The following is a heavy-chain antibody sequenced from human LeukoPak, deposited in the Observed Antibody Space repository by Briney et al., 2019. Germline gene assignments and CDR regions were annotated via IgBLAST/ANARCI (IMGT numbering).Heavy chain of an antibody. CDR2: IYSAGNT. Sequence: GGSLRLSCAASGFTVSSNYMSWVRQAPGKGLEWVSIIYSAGNTYYADSVKGRFTISRNNSKNTLYLQMNSLRAEDTAVYYCARDSSSWWRGWFDPWGQGTLVTVSS. CDR1: GFTVSSNY. J-gene: IGHJ5*02. D-gene: IGHD6-13*01. V-gene: IGHV3-53*01. CDR3: ARDSSSWWRGWFDP.